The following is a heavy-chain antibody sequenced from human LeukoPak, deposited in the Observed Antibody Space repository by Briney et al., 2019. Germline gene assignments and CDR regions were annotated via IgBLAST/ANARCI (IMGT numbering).Heavy chain of an antibody. Sequence: AGSLRLSCAASGFTFSSYWMHWVRQAPGKGLVWVSRINSDGSSTDYADSVKGRFTISRDNDKNTLYLQMNSLRAEDTAVYYCARVLAVAGSSILRSWGQGTLVTVSS. CDR2: INSDGSST. CDR3: ARVLAVAGSSILRS. CDR1: GFTFSSYW. D-gene: IGHD6-13*01. J-gene: IGHJ5*02. V-gene: IGHV3-74*01.